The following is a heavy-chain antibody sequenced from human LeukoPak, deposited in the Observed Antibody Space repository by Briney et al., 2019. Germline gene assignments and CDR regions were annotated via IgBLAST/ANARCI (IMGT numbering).Heavy chain of an antibody. J-gene: IGHJ4*02. CDR3: ARDGVRGATGFDY. D-gene: IGHD3-10*01. V-gene: IGHV3-53*01. CDR2: IYSGGST. Sequence: GGSLRLSCAASGFTVSSNYMSWVRQAPGKGLEWVSVIYSGGSTYYADSVKGRFTISRDNSKNTLYLQMNSLRAEDTAVYYCARDGVRGATGFDYWGQGTLVTVSS. CDR1: GFTVSSNY.